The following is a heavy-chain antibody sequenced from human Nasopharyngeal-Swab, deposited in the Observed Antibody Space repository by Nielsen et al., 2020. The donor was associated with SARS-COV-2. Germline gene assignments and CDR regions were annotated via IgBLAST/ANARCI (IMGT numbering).Heavy chain of an antibody. J-gene: IGHJ5*02. CDR2: INAGNDNT. V-gene: IGHV1-3*01. CDR1: GYTFTSYA. Sequence: ASVKVSCKASGYTFTSYAMHWVRQAPGQRLEWMGWINAGNDNTKYSQKFQGRVTITRDTSASTAYMELSSLRSEDTVVYYCARDRNVLRYFDWLGWFDPWGQGTLVTVSS. D-gene: IGHD3-9*01. CDR3: ARDRNVLRYFDWLGWFDP.